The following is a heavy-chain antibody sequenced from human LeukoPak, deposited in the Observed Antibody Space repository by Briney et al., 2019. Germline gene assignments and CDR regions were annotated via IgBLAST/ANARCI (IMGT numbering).Heavy chain of an antibody. CDR2: IYYIGST. CDR1: GGSISSYY. D-gene: IGHD3-3*01. J-gene: IGHJ5*02. CDR3: AKNGQSGFSFDP. V-gene: IGHV4-59*12. Sequence: SETLSLTCTVSGGSISSYYWSWVRQPPGKGLEWIGYIYYIGSTNYNPSLKSRVTISVDTSKNQFSLRVKSVTAADTAVYYCAKNGQSGFSFDPWGQGTLVTVSS.